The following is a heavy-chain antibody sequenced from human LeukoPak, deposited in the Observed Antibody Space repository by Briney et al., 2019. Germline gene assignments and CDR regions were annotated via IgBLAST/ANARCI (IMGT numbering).Heavy chain of an antibody. CDR1: GFTFNSYA. Sequence: GGSLRLSCAASGFTFNSYAMHWVRQAPGKGLEYVSAISSNGGSTYYANSAKGRFTISRDNFKNTLYLQTGSLRAEDMAVYYCARGPGVTYYYYYYMDVWGKGTTVTVSS. D-gene: IGHD2-21*02. J-gene: IGHJ6*03. V-gene: IGHV3-64*01. CDR2: ISSNGGST. CDR3: ARGPGVTYYYYYYMDV.